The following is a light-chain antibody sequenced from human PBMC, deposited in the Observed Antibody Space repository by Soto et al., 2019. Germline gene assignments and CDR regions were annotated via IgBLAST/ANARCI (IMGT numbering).Light chain of an antibody. V-gene: IGKV1-5*03. CDR3: QQYNNDSHT. CDR1: QSISNW. J-gene: IGKJ2*01. Sequence: DIQMTQSPSTLSASVGDRVTITCRASQSISNWLAWYQQKPGKAPKLLIYRASALERGVPSRFTGSGSGTEFTLTISSLQPDDFAIYFYQQYNNDSHTFGQGTKLEIK. CDR2: RAS.